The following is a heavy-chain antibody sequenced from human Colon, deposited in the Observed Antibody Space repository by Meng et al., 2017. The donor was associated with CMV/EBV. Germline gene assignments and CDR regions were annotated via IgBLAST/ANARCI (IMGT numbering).Heavy chain of an antibody. J-gene: IGHJ4*02. V-gene: IGHV4-34*01. CDR1: GGSFSAYF. D-gene: IGHD2-21*01. CDR2: INHSGNT. CDR3: ARGVKYCGGGVCHHYFDA. Sequence: GSLRLSCTVYGGSFSAYFWSWIRQPPGQGLEWIGEINHSGNTDYNPSLKSRVTNSVDTSKNQFSLNLSSVTAADTAVYYCARGVKYCGGGVCHHYFDAWGQGTLVTVSS.